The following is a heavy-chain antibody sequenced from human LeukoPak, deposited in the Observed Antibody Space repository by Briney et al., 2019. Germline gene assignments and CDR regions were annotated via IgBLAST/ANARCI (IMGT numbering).Heavy chain of an antibody. CDR3: ATSPTSSWYRFDY. Sequence: SRTLSLTCAVSGGSIRSSNWWSGVRQPPGQGLEWIGEIFHSGSTNYQPSLKSRVTISVDKSKNQFSLKLSSVTAADTAVYYCATSPTSSWYRFDYWGQGTLVTVSS. V-gene: IGHV4-4*02. CDR2: IFHSGST. D-gene: IGHD6-13*01. J-gene: IGHJ4*02. CDR1: GGSIRSSNW.